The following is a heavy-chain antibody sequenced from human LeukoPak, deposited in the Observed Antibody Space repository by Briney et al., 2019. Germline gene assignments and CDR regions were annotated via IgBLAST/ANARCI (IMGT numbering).Heavy chain of an antibody. V-gene: IGHV3-23*01. J-gene: IGHJ3*02. D-gene: IGHD4-23*01. Sequence: GGSLRLSCAASGFTFSTYTMSWVRQAPGKGLQRVSGITGSGSTTYYADSVKGRFTISRDNSKNTLYLQMNSLRAEDTAVYYCAKGGAVAPRGFDIWGQGTMVTVSS. CDR2: ITGSGSTT. CDR1: GFTFSTYT. CDR3: AKGGAVAPRGFDI.